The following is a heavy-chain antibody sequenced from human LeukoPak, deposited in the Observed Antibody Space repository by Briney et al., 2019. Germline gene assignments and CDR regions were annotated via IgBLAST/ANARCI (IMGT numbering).Heavy chain of an antibody. CDR3: ASVVTMIVGDAFDI. V-gene: IGHV1-69*05. Sequence: SVKVSCKASGGTFSSYAISWVRQAPGQGLEWMGRIIPIFGTANYAQKFQGRVTITTDESTSTAYMELSSLRSEDTAVYYCASVVTMIVGDAFDIWGQGTMVTVPS. D-gene: IGHD3-22*01. CDR1: GGTFSSYA. CDR2: IIPIFGTA. J-gene: IGHJ3*02.